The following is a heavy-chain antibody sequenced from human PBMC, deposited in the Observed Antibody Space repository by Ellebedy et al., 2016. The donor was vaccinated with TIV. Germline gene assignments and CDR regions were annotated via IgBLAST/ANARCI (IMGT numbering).Heavy chain of an antibody. Sequence: SETLSLTXAVSGGSISIYYWNWFRQPPGKGLEWLGDISSSGSTNYNPSLKSRVTISVDTSQNEFSLRLNAVTAADTAVYYCARDEGVTKFDYWGQGALVTVSS. CDR3: ARDEGVTKFDY. D-gene: IGHD4-23*01. V-gene: IGHV4-59*01. J-gene: IGHJ4*02. CDR2: ISSSGST. CDR1: GGSISIYY.